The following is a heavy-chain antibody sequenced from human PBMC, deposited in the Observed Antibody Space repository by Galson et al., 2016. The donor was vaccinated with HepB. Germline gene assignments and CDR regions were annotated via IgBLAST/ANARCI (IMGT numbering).Heavy chain of an antibody. CDR1: GFTFTDFA. J-gene: IGHJ6*02. D-gene: IGHD2-2*01. CDR3: ARDGQYLAPYSMDV. Sequence: SLRLSCAASGFTFTDFAIHWVRQAPGQGLEWLTQIWSDGRQRNFADSVKGRFTFSRDNSKDTVYLQMNSLRVEETAVYYCARDGQYLAPYSMDVWGQGTTVTVSS. CDR2: IWSDGRQR. V-gene: IGHV3-33*01.